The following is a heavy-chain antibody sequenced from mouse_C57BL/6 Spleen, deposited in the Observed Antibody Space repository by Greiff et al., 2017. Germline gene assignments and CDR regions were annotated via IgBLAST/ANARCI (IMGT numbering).Heavy chain of an antibody. V-gene: IGHV2-2*01. J-gene: IGHJ4*01. CDR2: IWSGGST. Sequence: VKVVESGPGLVQPSQSLSITCTVSGFSLTSYGVHWVRQSPGKGLEWLGVIWSGGSTDYNAAFISRLSISKDNSKSQVFFKMNRLQADDTAIYYCARKGGYGSSYAMDYWGQGTSVTVSS. D-gene: IGHD1-1*01. CDR3: ARKGGYGSSYAMDY. CDR1: GFSLTSYG.